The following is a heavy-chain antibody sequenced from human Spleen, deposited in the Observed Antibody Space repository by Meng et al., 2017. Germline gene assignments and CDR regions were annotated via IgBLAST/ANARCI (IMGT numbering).Heavy chain of an antibody. D-gene: IGHD7-27*01. CDR1: GFTFSNYV. CDR3: AKAIWGPLYYFDY. J-gene: IGHJ4*02. Sequence: GESLKISCAASGFTFSNYVMSWVRQAPGKGLEWVSGVSGSGGSTYYAASVKGRFTISRDNSKNTLFLQMNSLRAEDTAVYYCAKAIWGPLYYFDYWGQGTLDTVSS. V-gene: IGHV3-23*01. CDR2: VSGSGGST.